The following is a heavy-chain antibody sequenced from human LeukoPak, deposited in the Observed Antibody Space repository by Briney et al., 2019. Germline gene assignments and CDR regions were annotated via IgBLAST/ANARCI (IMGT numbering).Heavy chain of an antibody. CDR1: GFTFSSYW. V-gene: IGHV3-7*01. CDR2: IKQDGSEK. D-gene: IGHD6-13*01. Sequence: PGGSLRLSCAASGFTFSSYWMSWVRQAPGKGLEWVANIKQDGSEKYYVDSVKGRFTISRDNTKSSLYLQMNNLGAEDTAVYYCARDVHSSSWYWDYWGQGTLVTVSS. J-gene: IGHJ4*02. CDR3: ARDVHSSSWYWDY.